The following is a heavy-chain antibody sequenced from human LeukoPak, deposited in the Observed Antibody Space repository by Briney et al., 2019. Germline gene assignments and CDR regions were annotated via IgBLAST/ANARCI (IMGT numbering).Heavy chain of an antibody. D-gene: IGHD2-2*01. V-gene: IGHV1-18*01. CDR1: GYTFTNNG. J-gene: IGHJ5*02. Sequence: ASVKVSCKASGYTFTNNGISWVRQAPGQGLEWMGWISTYNGNTNYAQKLQDRVTMTTDTSTSTAYTELRSLRSDDTAVYYCARDLGYCSSISCQRNWFDPWGQGTLVTVSS. CDR2: ISTYNGNT. CDR3: ARDLGYCSSISCQRNWFDP.